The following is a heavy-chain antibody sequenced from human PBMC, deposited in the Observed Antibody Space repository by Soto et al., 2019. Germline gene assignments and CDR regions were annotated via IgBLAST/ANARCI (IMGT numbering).Heavy chain of an antibody. CDR3: ATESDRKGWGSSTFAI. V-gene: IGHV3-23*01. CDR1: GFPFSTYD. CDR2: ISTTSRTI. Sequence: GGSLRLSCAASGFPFSTYDMHWVRQAPGKGLEWLSSISTTSRTISYADSVKGRFTISRDNSKNTLYLQMNSLRAEDTAKYYCATESDRKGWGSSTFAIWGQGTRVTVAS. J-gene: IGHJ3*02. D-gene: IGHD7-27*01.